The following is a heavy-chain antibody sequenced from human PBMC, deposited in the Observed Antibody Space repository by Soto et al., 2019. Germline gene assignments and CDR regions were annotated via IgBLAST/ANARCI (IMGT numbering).Heavy chain of an antibody. J-gene: IGHJ6*02. V-gene: IGHV3-21*01. CDR2: ISSSSSYI. Sequence: PGGSLILSCAASGFTFSSYSMNWVRQAPVKGLEWVSSISSSSSYIYYADSVKGRFTISRDNAKNSLYLQMNSLRAEDTAVYYCRGYSGYDPWYYGMDVWGQGTTVTVSS. CDR1: GFTFSSYS. D-gene: IGHD5-12*01. CDR3: RGYSGYDPWYYGMDV.